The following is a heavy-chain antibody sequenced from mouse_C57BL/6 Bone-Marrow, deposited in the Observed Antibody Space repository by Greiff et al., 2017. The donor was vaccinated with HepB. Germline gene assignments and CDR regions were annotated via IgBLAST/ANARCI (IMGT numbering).Heavy chain of an antibody. CDR3: ARGGYYDYDWFAY. Sequence: VKLMESGPELVKPGASVKLSCKASGYTFTSYDINWVKQRPGQGLEWIGWIYPRDGSTKYNEKFKGKATLTVDTSSSTAYMELHSLTSEDSAVYFCARGGYYDYDWFAYWGQGTLVTVSA. CDR2: IYPRDGST. J-gene: IGHJ3*01. D-gene: IGHD2-4*01. CDR1: GYTFTSYD. V-gene: IGHV1-85*01.